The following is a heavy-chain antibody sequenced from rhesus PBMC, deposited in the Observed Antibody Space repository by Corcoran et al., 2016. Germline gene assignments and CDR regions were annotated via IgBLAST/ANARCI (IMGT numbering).Heavy chain of an antibody. CDR1: GGSISSSY. CDR2: IYGSGSST. J-gene: IGHJ3*01. Sequence: QLQLQESGPGLVKPSETLSVTCAVSGGSISSSYWSWIRQAPGKGLEWIGYIYGSGSSTNYNPSLKSRVTLSVDTSKNQLSLKLSSVTTADTAVYYCARDRYSGSWNDAFDFWGQGLRVTVSS. V-gene: IGHV4-169*02. D-gene: IGHD6-25*01. CDR3: ARDRYSGSWNDAFDF.